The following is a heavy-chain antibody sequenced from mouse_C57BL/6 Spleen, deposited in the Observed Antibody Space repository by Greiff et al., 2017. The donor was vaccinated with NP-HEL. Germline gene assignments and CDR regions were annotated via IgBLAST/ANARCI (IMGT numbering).Heavy chain of an antibody. CDR2: IHPNSGST. V-gene: IGHV1-64*01. Sequence: QVQLQQPGAELVKPGASVKLSCKASGYTFTSYWLHWVKQRPGQGLEWIGMIHPNSGSTNYNEKFKSKATLTVDKSSSTAYMELNSLTSEDSAVYYCARGGYGSSYWYFDVWGTGTTVTVSS. CDR1: GYTFTSYW. D-gene: IGHD1-1*01. CDR3: ARGGYGSSYWYFDV. J-gene: IGHJ1*03.